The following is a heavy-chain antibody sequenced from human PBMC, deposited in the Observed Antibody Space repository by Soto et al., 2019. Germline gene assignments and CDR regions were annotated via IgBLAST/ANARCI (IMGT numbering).Heavy chain of an antibody. CDR1: VGPISSSSYY. Sequence: PSETLSLTCTVSVGPISSSSYYWGWIRQPLGKGLEWIGSIYYSGRTYYNPSLKSRVTISVDTSKNEFSLKLSSVTAADTAVYYCASWGYQLLNYYYGMDVWGQGTTVTVSS. CDR2: IYYSGRT. D-gene: IGHD2-2*01. J-gene: IGHJ6*02. V-gene: IGHV4-39*01. CDR3: ASWGYQLLNYYYGMDV.